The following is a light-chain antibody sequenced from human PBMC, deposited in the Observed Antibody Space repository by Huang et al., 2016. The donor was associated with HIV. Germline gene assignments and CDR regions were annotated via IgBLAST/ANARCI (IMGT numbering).Light chain of an antibody. J-gene: IGKJ1*01. CDR2: AAS. Sequence: LTQSSSSLSPSIGDRVTLTCRASRDISTFLAWYQQKPGKPPRLLIYAASIWHSGVPSRFSGGGSGTNFTLTVSSLQPEDVANYYCQKYDSAPRTFGQGTKLEL. V-gene: IGKV1-27*01. CDR1: RDISTF. CDR3: QKYDSAPRT.